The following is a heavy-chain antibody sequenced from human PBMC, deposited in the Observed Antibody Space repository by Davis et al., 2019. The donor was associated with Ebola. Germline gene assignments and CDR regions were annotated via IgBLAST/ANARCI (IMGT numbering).Heavy chain of an antibody. CDR2: ISVFNTNT. Sequence: ASVKVSCKSSGYTFTSYGLVWVRQAPGLGLEWMGWISVFNTNTNFAQKFQGRVTVSKDTSTNTAYMDLRSLTSDDTAIYYCARAPNYDVLTGTSSYCFDYWGQGTLVTVSS. J-gene: IGHJ4*02. D-gene: IGHD3-9*01. V-gene: IGHV1-18*04. CDR3: ARAPNYDVLTGTSSYCFDY. CDR1: GYTFTSYG.